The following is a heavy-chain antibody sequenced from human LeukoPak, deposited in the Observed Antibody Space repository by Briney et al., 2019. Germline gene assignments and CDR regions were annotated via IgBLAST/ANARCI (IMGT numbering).Heavy chain of an antibody. CDR2: IYNSGST. CDR3: ARGASRGYDFWSGYRDYFDY. Sequence: PSQTLSLTCTVSGGSISSGSYYWGWIRKPGGKGLEWIGRIYNSGSTNYNPSLNSRVTISLDTSKNQFSLKLSSVTAADTAVYYCARGASRGYDFWSGYRDYFDYWGQGTLVTVSS. D-gene: IGHD3-3*01. V-gene: IGHV4-61*02. J-gene: IGHJ4*02. CDR1: GGSISSGSYY.